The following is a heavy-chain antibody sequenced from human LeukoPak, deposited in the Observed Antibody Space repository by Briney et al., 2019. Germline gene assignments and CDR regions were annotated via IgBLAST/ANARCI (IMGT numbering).Heavy chain of an antibody. CDR2: INHSGST. CDR3: ARGGRMVQGVTSSEIGY. Sequence: SETLSLTCTVSGGSISSSSYYWGWIRQPPGKGLEWIGEINHSGSTNYNPSLKSRVTISVDTSKNQFSLKLSSVTAADTAVYYCARGGRMVQGVTSSEIGYWGQGTLVTVSS. D-gene: IGHD3-10*01. J-gene: IGHJ4*02. CDR1: GGSISSSSYY. V-gene: IGHV4-39*07.